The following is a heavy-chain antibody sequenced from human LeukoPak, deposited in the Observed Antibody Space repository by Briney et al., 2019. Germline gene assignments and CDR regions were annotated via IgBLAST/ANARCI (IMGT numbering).Heavy chain of an antibody. CDR1: GGSISGNY. V-gene: IGHV4-4*08. CDR2: AYSSGHT. J-gene: IGHJ4*02. Sequence: PSETLSLTCTVSGGSISGNYWSWIRQPPGKGLEWIGYAYSSGHTNYNSSLKSRVTMSLDTSKSQFSLRLSSVTAADTAVYFCARDLPTRYYYDSSGYAPIDYWGQGTLVTVSS. D-gene: IGHD3-22*01. CDR3: ARDLPTRYYYDSSGYAPIDY.